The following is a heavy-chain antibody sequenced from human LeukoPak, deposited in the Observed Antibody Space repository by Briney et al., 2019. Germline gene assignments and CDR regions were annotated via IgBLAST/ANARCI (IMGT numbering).Heavy chain of an antibody. CDR1: GSTISTYE. Sequence: GGSLRLSCEASGSTISTYEMNWVRQAPGKRLEWVSYNSGSGNVIEYADSVRGQFTISSDNARNSLYLQMNSLRVEDTAVYYCGSRAYRGEFDIWGQGTMVTVSS. J-gene: IGHJ3*02. D-gene: IGHD1-26*01. CDR2: NSGSGNVI. CDR3: GSRAYRGEFDI. V-gene: IGHV3-48*03.